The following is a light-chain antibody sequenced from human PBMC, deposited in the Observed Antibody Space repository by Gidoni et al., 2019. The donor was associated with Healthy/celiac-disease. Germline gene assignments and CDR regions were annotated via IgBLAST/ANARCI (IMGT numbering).Light chain of an antibody. J-gene: IGLJ2*01. V-gene: IGLV3-1*01. CDR1: KLGDKY. Sequence: SYELTHPPSVPVSPGQTASITCSGDKLGDKYACWYQQKPGQSPGLVIYQASKRPSGTPERFSGSNSGNTATLTISGTQAMDEADYYCQAWDSSTVVFGGGTKLTVL. CDR3: QAWDSSTVV. CDR2: QAS.